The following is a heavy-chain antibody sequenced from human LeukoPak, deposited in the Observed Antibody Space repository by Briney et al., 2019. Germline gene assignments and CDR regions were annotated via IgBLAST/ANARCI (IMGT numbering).Heavy chain of an antibody. D-gene: IGHD3-10*01. J-gene: IGHJ4*02. CDR3: AKSPPLGATVRGVIIRPDY. V-gene: IGHV4-59*01. Sequence: SETLSLTCTVSGGSISSYYWSWIRQPPGKGLEWIGYIYYSGSTNYNPSLKSRVTISVDTSKNQFSLKLSSVTAADTAVYYCAKSPPLGATVRGVIIRPDYWGQGTLVTVSS. CDR2: IYYSGST. CDR1: GGSISSYY.